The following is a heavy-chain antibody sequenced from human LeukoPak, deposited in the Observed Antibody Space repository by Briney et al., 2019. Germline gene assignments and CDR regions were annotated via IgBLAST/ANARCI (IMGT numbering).Heavy chain of an antibody. D-gene: IGHD3-10*01. V-gene: IGHV4-59*08. J-gene: IGHJ4*02. Sequence: SETLSLTCTVSGGSISSYYWSWIRQPPGKGLEWIGYIYYSGSTNYNPSLKSRVTISVDTSKNQFSLKLSSVTAADTAVYYCARLSTMVRGVMYYFDYWGQGTLVTVSS. CDR3: ARLSTMVRGVMYYFDY. CDR2: IYYSGST. CDR1: GGSISSYY.